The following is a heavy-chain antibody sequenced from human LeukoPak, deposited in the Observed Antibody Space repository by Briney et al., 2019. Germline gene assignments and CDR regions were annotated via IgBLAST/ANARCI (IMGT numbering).Heavy chain of an antibody. D-gene: IGHD3-22*01. Sequence: GGSLRLSCAASRFTVSSNYMSWVRQAPGKGREWVSVIYSGGSTYYADSVKGRFTISRDNSKNTLYLQMNSLRAEDTAVYYCAAASSGYYPHDAFDIWGQGTMVTVSS. V-gene: IGHV3-53*01. CDR2: IYSGGST. J-gene: IGHJ3*02. CDR3: AAASSGYYPHDAFDI. CDR1: RFTVSSNY.